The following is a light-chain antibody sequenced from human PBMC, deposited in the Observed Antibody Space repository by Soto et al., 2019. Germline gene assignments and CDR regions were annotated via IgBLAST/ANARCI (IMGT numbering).Light chain of an antibody. CDR3: QQYYSYPQT. V-gene: IGKV1-8*01. J-gene: IGKJ1*01. CDR1: QGISSY. CDR2: AKS. Sequence: AIRMTQSPSSFSASTGDRVTITWRASQGISSYLAWYQQKPGKAHKLLIYAKSTLQSGVPSRCSGSRSETDFTLTISCLQSEDFATYYCQQYYSYPQTFGQGTKVEIK.